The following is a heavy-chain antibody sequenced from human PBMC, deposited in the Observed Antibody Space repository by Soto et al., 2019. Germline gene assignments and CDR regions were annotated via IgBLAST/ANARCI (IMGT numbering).Heavy chain of an antibody. CDR2: LETSGIT. Sequence: LSLTCNVSGDSVTSYFWSWIRQPAGKGLEWIGRLETSGITNYNPSLNSRATMSLDTSKNQFSLKLRSVSAADTAVYYCARDVYYYDRYTRFDIWGQGTTVTVSS. CDR3: ARDVYYYDRYTRFDI. D-gene: IGHD3-22*01. J-gene: IGHJ3*02. CDR1: GDSVTSYF. V-gene: IGHV4-4*07.